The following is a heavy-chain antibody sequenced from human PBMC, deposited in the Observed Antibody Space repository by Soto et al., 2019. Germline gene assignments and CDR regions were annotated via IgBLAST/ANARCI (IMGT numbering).Heavy chain of an antibody. J-gene: IGHJ5*02. V-gene: IGHV3-23*01. Sequence: PVVSLRVWWGAAGCTCSGYAGSWVRQAPGKGLEWVSAISGIGGSTYYADSVKGRFTISRDNSKNTLYLQMNSLRAEDTAVYYCAKDQLITIFGVVIHRPGYNWFDPWGQGTLVTVSS. CDR1: GCTCSGYA. CDR2: ISGIGGST. CDR3: AKDQLITIFGVVIHRPGYNWFDP. D-gene: IGHD3-3*01.